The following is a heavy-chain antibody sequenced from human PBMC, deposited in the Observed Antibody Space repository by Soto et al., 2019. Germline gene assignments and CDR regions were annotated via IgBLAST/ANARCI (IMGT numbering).Heavy chain of an antibody. D-gene: IGHD1-26*01. V-gene: IGHV5-51*01. Sequence: GESLKISCKGSGYSFTNYWIGWVRQMPGKGLELMGIIYPADSDTRYSPSFPGQVTISADKSISTAYLQWSSLKASDTAMYYCARPSDKSGWYECWGPGNLVTVSS. CDR3: ARPSDKSGWYEC. CDR2: IYPADSDT. CDR1: GYSFTNYW. J-gene: IGHJ5*01.